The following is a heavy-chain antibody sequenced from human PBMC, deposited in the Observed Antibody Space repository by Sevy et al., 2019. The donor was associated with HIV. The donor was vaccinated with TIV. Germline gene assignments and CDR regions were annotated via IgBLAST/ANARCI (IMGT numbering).Heavy chain of an antibody. Sequence: GPLRLSCAASGFTFSTYGMHWVRQAPGKGLEWVAIIWYDGSKKYYADSVKGRFTISRDSSKNTLFLQMNSLRAEDTAVYYCARGICSSTSCYLDYWGRGTLVTVSS. CDR3: ARGICSSTSCYLDY. J-gene: IGHJ4*02. CDR1: GFTFSTYG. D-gene: IGHD2-2*01. CDR2: IWYDGSKK. V-gene: IGHV3-33*01.